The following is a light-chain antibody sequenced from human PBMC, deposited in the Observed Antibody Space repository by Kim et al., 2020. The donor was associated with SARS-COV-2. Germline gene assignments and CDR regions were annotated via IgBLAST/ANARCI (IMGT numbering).Light chain of an antibody. CDR1: SSDVMSFNL. Sequence: QSALTQPASVSGSPGQSITISCTASSSDVMSFNLVSWYQQYPGKAPKMMIYEVRRRPSGVSNRFSGSKSGNTASLTISGLQAEDEADYYCCSYAGSSWVFGGWTQLTVL. J-gene: IGLJ3*02. CDR3: CSYAGSSWV. V-gene: IGLV2-23*02. CDR2: EVR.